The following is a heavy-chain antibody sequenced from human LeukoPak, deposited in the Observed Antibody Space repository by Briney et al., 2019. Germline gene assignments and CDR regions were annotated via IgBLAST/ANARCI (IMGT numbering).Heavy chain of an antibody. CDR2: IIPIFGTA. CDR3: ASARYCTNGVCYTYYYMDV. V-gene: IGHV1-69*05. Sequence: SVKVSCKASGGTFSSYAISWVRQAPGQGLEWMGGIIPIFGTANYAQKFQGRVTVTTDESTSTAYMELSSLRSEDTAVYYCASARYCTNGVCYTYYYMDVWGKGTTVTVSS. CDR1: GGTFSSYA. D-gene: IGHD2-8*01. J-gene: IGHJ6*03.